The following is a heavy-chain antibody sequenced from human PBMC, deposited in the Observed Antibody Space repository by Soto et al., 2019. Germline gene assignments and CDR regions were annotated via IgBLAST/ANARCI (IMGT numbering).Heavy chain of an antibody. CDR3: ARDGTLYDSSAYYYLY. CDR1: GGTFSRYT. CDR2: ITPMFGTP. V-gene: IGHV1-69*13. Sequence: SVKVSCKASGGTFSRYTITWVRQAPGQGLEWMGGITPMFGTPNYAQKFQGRVTITADESTSTAYMELSSLRSEDTAMYYCARDGTLYDSSAYYYLYWGQGTLVTVSS. D-gene: IGHD3-22*01. J-gene: IGHJ4*02.